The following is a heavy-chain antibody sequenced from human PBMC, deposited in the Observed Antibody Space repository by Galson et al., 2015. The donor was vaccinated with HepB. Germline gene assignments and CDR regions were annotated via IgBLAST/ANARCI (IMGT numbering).Heavy chain of an antibody. D-gene: IGHD3-3*01. CDR1: GFTFSSYA. J-gene: IGHJ2*01. CDR3: AKAYYDFWSGYYVHWYFDL. CDR2: ISGSGGST. V-gene: IGHV3-23*01. Sequence: SLRLSCAASGFTFSSYAMSWVRQAPGKGLEWVSAISGSGGSTYYADSVKGRFTISRDNSKNTLYLQMNSLRAEDTAVYYCAKAYYDFWSGYYVHWYFDLWGRGTLVTVSS.